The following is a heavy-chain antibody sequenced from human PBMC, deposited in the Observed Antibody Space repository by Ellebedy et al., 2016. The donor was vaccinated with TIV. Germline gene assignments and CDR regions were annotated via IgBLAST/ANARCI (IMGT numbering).Heavy chain of an antibody. J-gene: IGHJ4*02. Sequence: MPSETLSLTCTVSGGSISSYYWSWIRQPPGKGLEWIGYIYYSGSTNYNPSLKSRVTISVDTSKNQFSLKLSSVTAADTAVYYCARLTGTSRWGQGTLVTVSS. D-gene: IGHD1-1*01. CDR2: IYYSGST. CDR3: ARLTGTSR. V-gene: IGHV4-59*08. CDR1: GGSISSYY.